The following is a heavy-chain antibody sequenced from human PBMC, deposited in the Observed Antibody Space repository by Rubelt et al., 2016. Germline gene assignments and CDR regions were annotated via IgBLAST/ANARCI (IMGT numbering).Heavy chain of an antibody. CDR1: GFTFSSYI. J-gene: IGHJ4*02. CDR2: ISSTISDI. Sequence: EVQLVESGGGLVQPGGSLRLSRAASGFTFSSYIMNWVRQAPGKGLEWVSYISSTISDIYYADSVKGRFTISRDNAKNSLYLQRNRLRVEETAVYYCARVLRGFNSNIDYWGQGTLVIVSS. D-gene: IGHD4-11*01. CDR3: ARVLRGFNSNIDY. V-gene: IGHV3-48*04.